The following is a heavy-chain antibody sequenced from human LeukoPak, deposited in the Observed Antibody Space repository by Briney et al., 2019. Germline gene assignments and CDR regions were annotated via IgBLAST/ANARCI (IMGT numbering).Heavy chain of an antibody. V-gene: IGHV4-4*02. CDR1: GGSIITTNW. CDR2: VHLDGRT. CDR3: AREGGFYRPLDY. Sequence: PSGTLSLTCAVSGGSIITTNWWTWVRQPPGKGLEWIGEVHLDGRTNYNPSLKSRLIMSVDLPENHISLKLTSVTAADTAVYYCAREGGFYRPLDYSGQGTLVTVSS. D-gene: IGHD3-3*01. J-gene: IGHJ4*02.